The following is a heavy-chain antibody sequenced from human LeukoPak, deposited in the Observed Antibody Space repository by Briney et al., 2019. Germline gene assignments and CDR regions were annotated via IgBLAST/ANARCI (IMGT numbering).Heavy chain of an antibody. Sequence: GGSLRLSCAASGFTFSSYSMNRVRQAPGKGLEWVSSISSSSSSYIYYADSVKGRFTISRDNAKNSLYLQMNSLRAEDTAVYYCAREDVVVAAMLYYYYGMDVWGQGTTVTVSS. CDR2: ISSSSSSYI. V-gene: IGHV3-21*01. CDR1: GFTFSSYS. CDR3: AREDVVVAAMLYYYYGMDV. J-gene: IGHJ6*02. D-gene: IGHD2-15*01.